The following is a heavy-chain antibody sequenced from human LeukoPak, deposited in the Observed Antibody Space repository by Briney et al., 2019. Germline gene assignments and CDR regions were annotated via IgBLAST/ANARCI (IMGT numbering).Heavy chain of an antibody. V-gene: IGHV1-69*05. CDR2: IIPIFGTA. Sequence: SVKVSCKASGGTFSSYAISWVRQAPGQGLEWMGGIIPIFGTANYAQKFQGRVTITTDESTSTAYMELSSLRSEDTAVYYCARVFLGVPAAMPDYYYYMDVWGKGTTVTVSS. J-gene: IGHJ6*03. CDR1: GGTFSSYA. D-gene: IGHD2-2*01. CDR3: ARVFLGVPAAMPDYYYYMDV.